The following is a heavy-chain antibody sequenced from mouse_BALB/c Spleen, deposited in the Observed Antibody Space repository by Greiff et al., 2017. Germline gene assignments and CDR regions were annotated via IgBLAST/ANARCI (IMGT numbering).Heavy chain of an antibody. J-gene: IGHJ2*01. V-gene: IGHV1-69*02. CDR1: GYTFTSYW. CDR2: IYPSDTYT. Sequence: QVQLQQPGAELVRPGASVKLSCKASGYTFTSYWINWVKQRPGQGLEWIGNIYPSDTYTNYNQKFKDKATLTVDKSSSTAYMQLSSPTSEDSAVYYCTRLYALQYYFAYWGQGTTLTVSS. D-gene: IGHD2-10*02. CDR3: TRLYALQYYFAY.